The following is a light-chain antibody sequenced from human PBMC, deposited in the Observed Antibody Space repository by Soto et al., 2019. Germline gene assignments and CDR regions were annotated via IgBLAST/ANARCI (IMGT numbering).Light chain of an antibody. CDR3: CAYAGSYTLV. J-gene: IGLJ2*01. CDR2: DVS. Sequence: QSVLSQPASVSGSPGQSITISCTGTGSDVGAYKYVSWYQQNPGKAPKLMIYDVSERPSGVPDRFSGSKSGNMASLTISGLQAEDEADYYCCAYAGSYTLVFGGGTKVTVL. V-gene: IGLV2-11*01. CDR1: GSDVGAYKY.